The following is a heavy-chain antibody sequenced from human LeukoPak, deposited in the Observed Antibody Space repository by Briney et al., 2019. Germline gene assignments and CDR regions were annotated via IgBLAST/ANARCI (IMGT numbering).Heavy chain of an antibody. V-gene: IGHV3-7*01. CDR3: ARYGSGSFDY. J-gene: IGHJ4*02. D-gene: IGHD3-10*01. CDR1: GGSFSGYY. Sequence: ETLSLTCAVYGGSFSGYYWSWIRQPPGKGLEWVANIKQDGSEKYYVDSVKGRFTISKDNAKNSLYLQMNSLRAEDTAVYYCARYGSGSFDYWGQGTLVTVSS. CDR2: IKQDGSEK.